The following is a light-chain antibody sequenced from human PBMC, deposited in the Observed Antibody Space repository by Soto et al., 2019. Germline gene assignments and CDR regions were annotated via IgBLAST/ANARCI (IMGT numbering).Light chain of an antibody. CDR1: SSDVGGYNY. Sequence: QSALTQPPSASGSPGQSVTISCIGTSSDVGGYNYVSWYQQHPGKAPKLMIYEVSKRPSGVPDRFSGSKCGNTASLTVSGLQAEDEADYYCISYAASNNLGVFRGGTKLTVL. J-gene: IGLJ2*01. V-gene: IGLV2-8*01. CDR2: EVS. CDR3: ISYAASNNLGV.